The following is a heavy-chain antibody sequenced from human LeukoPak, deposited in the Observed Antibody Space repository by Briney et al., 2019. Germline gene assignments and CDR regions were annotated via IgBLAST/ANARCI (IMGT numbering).Heavy chain of an antibody. CDR2: IYYSGST. CDR3: ARALMADYFYY. Sequence: SETLSLTCTVSGGSISSYYWSWIRQPPGKGLEWIGYIYYSGSTNYNPSLKSRVTISVDTSKNQFSLKLSSVTAADTAVYYCARALMADYFYYWGQGTLGTVSP. CDR1: GGSISSYY. D-gene: IGHD2-8*01. V-gene: IGHV4-59*01. J-gene: IGHJ4*02.